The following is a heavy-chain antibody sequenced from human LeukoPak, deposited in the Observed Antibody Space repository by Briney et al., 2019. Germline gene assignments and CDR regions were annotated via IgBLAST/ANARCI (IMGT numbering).Heavy chain of an antibody. CDR1: GFTFSSYS. CDR3: ARDVKYYDSSGYPD. D-gene: IGHD3-22*01. V-gene: IGHV3-48*04. J-gene: IGHJ4*02. CDR2: ISSSSSTI. Sequence: PGGSLRLSCAASGFTFSSYSMNWVRQAPGKGLEWVSFISSSSSTIYYADSVKGRFTISRDNAKNSLYLQMNSLRAEDTAVYYCARDVKYYDSSGYPDWGQGTLVTVSS.